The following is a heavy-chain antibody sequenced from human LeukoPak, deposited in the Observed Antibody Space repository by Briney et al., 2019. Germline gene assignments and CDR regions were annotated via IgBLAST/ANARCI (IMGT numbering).Heavy chain of an antibody. CDR3: AKHRITVAGENFDY. J-gene: IGHJ4*02. CDR1: GGSISSTNYY. V-gene: IGHV4-39*01. CDR2: IYYTGTT. Sequence: PSETLSLTCTVSGGSISSTNYYWGWIRQPPGKGLEWIGTIYYTGTTYYNPPLRSRVTISVDTSKNQFSLKLSSVTAADTAVFYCAKHRITVAGENFDYWGQGTLVTVSS. D-gene: IGHD6-19*01.